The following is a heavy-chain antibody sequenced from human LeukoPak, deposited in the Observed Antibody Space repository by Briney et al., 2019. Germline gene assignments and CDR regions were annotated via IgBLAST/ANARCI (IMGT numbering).Heavy chain of an antibody. V-gene: IGHV3-74*01. D-gene: IGHD5-18*01. Sequence: GGSLRLSXAASGFTFSSYWMHWVRQAPGKGMVWISRINTDGSSTSYVDSGKGRFNISRDNAKNTLYLQMNSLRAEDTAVYYCARGYNYGYWIDYWGQGTLVTVSS. J-gene: IGHJ4*02. CDR1: GFTFSSYW. CDR2: INTDGSST. CDR3: ARGYNYGYWIDY.